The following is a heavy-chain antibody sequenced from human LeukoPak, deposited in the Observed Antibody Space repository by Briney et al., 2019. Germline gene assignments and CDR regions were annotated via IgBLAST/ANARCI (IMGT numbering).Heavy chain of an antibody. CDR2: IIPIFGTA. V-gene: IGHV1-69*06. J-gene: IGHJ5*02. Sequence: ASVKVSCKASGGTFSSYAISWVRQAPGQGLEWMGGIIPIFGTANYAQKFQGRVTITADKSTSTAYMELSSLRSEDAAVYYCARDPTYGSGSGNWFDPWGQGTLVTVSS. D-gene: IGHD3-10*01. CDR1: GGTFSSYA. CDR3: ARDPTYGSGSGNWFDP.